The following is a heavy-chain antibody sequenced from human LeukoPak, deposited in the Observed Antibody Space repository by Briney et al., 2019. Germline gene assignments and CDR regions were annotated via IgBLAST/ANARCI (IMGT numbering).Heavy chain of an antibody. J-gene: IGHJ4*02. Sequence: PSETLSLTCAVYGGSFSGYYWSWIRQPPGKGLEWIGEVNHSGSTNYNPSLKSRVTISVDTSKNQFSLKLSSVTAADTAVYYCARVGGVTMVRGVISDWGQGTLVTVSS. CDR3: ARVGGVTMVRGVISD. D-gene: IGHD3-10*01. CDR1: GGSFSGYY. V-gene: IGHV4-34*01. CDR2: VNHSGST.